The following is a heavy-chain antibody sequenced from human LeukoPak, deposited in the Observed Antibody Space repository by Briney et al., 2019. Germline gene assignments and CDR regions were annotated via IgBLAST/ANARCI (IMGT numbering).Heavy chain of an antibody. Sequence: GGSLRLSCAASGFTVSNNYMSWVRQAPGKGLEWVSVIYSGGNTYYSDPVKGRFTISRDNSKNTLYLQMNSLRAEDTAVYYCAGVSKSATTGTVLDYWGQGTLVTVS. V-gene: IGHV3-53*01. CDR3: AGVSKSATTGTVLDY. CDR2: IYSGGNT. J-gene: IGHJ4*02. D-gene: IGHD6-13*01. CDR1: GFTVSNNY.